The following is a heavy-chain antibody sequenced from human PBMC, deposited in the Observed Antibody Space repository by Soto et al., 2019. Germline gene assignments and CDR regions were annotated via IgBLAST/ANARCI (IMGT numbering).Heavy chain of an antibody. J-gene: IGHJ4*02. Sequence: QVQLQESGPGLVKPSQTLSLTCTVSGGSISSDDYYWGWIRQPPGKGLEWIGHIYYLGNTYYNPYLQSRITIVVDTYKNQFSLKLSSVTAADTAVYYCARDWVRGSSPAFDYWGQGTLVTVSS. CDR2: IYYLGNT. D-gene: IGHD3-16*01. CDR3: ARDWVRGSSPAFDY. V-gene: IGHV4-30-4*01. CDR1: GGSISSDDYY.